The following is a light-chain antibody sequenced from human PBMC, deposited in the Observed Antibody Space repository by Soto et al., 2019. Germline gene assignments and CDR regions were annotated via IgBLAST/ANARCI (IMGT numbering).Light chain of an antibody. CDR1: QSVSGN. CDR2: GAS. V-gene: IGKV3-15*01. Sequence: EIVMTQSPATLSVSPGERATLSCRASQSVSGNLAWYQQKPGQPPRLLIYGASTRATGIPARFSGSGSGTEFTRTISSLQSEDFAVYYCQQYNNWTLTFGGGTKVEIK. J-gene: IGKJ4*01. CDR3: QQYNNWTLT.